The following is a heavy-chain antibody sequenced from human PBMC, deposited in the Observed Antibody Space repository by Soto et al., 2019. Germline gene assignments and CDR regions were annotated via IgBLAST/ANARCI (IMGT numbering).Heavy chain of an antibody. Sequence: VESLMISWIGSGYSLTSYRISWVRQMPWKGLEWMGRIDPSDSYTNYSPSFQGHVTISADKSISTAYLQWSSLKASDTAMYYCARPITMLVPGAFDIWGQGTMVTVSS. V-gene: IGHV5-10-1*01. CDR2: IDPSDSYT. CDR3: ARPITMLVPGAFDI. J-gene: IGHJ3*02. CDR1: GYSLTSYR. D-gene: IGHD3-22*01.